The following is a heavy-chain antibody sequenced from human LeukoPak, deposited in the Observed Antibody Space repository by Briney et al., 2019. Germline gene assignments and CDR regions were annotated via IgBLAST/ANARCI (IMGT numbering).Heavy chain of an antibody. CDR3: AKDDIYDSSGYRYYYYYMDV. V-gene: IGHV3-23*01. D-gene: IGHD3-22*01. CDR2: ISGSRGST. CDR1: GFTFSIYA. J-gene: IGHJ6*03. Sequence: PGGSLRLSCAASGFTFSIYAMSWVRQAPGKGLEWVSAISGSRGSTYYADSVKGRFTISRDNSKNTLYLQMNSLRAEDTAVYYCAKDDIYDSSGYRYYYYYMDVWGKGTTVTVSS.